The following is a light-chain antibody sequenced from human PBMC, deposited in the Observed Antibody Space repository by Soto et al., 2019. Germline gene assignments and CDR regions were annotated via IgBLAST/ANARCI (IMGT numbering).Light chain of an antibody. CDR3: QQYGSSPRT. J-gene: IGKJ5*01. CDR1: QSVSSSY. CDR2: GAS. V-gene: IGKV3-20*01. Sequence: EILLTQSPGTLSLSPGERATLSCRASQSVSSSYLAWYQQKPGQAPRLLLYGASSRATGIPDRFSGSGSGTDFTLTISRLEPEDFAVYYCQQYGSSPRTFGQGTRLEIK.